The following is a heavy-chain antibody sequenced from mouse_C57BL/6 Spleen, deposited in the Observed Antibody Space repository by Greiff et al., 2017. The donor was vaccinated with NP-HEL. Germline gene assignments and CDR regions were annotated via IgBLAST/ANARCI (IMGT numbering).Heavy chain of an antibody. Sequence: VKLQPPGAELVRPGSSVKLSCKASGYPFTSYWMDWVKQRPGQGLEWIGNIYPSDSETHYNQKFKDKATLTVDKSSSTAYMQLSSLTSEDSAVYYCARERALGDAMDYWGQGTSVTVSS. V-gene: IGHV1-61*01. D-gene: IGHD3-3*01. J-gene: IGHJ4*01. CDR3: ARERALGDAMDY. CDR2: IYPSDSET. CDR1: GYPFTSYW.